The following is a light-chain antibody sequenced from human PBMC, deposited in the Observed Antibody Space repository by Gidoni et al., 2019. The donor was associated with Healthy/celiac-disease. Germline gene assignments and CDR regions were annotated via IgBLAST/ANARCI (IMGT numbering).Light chain of an antibody. CDR3: QQYDNLPPLT. V-gene: IGKV1-33*01. CDR1: QDISNY. J-gene: IGKJ4*01. CDR2: DAS. Sequence: DIQMTQSPSSLSASVGDRVTITCQASQDISNYLNWYQQKPGKAPKLLIYDASHLETGVPSRFSGSGSGTDFTFTIISRQPEDIATYYCQQYDNLPPLTFGGGTKVEIK.